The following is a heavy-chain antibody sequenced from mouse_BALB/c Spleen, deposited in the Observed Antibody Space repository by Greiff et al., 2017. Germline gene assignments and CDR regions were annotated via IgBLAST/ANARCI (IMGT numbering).Heavy chain of an antibody. CDR1: GYTFTRYW. D-gene: IGHD2-1*01. CDR2: IYPGSGST. V-gene: IGHV1S22*01. Sequence: LQQPGSELVRPGASVKLSCQASGYTFTRYWMHWVKQRHGQGLEWIGNIYPGSGSTNYDEKFKSKGTLTVDTSSSTAYMHLSSLTSEDSAVYYYTRLEDGNYWYFDVWGAGTTVTVSA. J-gene: IGHJ1*01. CDR3: TRLEDGNYWYFDV.